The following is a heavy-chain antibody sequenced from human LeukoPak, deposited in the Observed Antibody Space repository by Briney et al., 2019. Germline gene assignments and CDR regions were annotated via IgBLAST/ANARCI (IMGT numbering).Heavy chain of an antibody. V-gene: IGHV4-59*01. CDR1: SGSISSYY. CDR3: ARRFSTSGNSYFDY. Sequence: SETLSLTCTVSSGSISSYYWSWIRQPPGKGLEWIGYIYYSGSTNYNPSLKSRVTISIDTSKNQFSLKLNSVTAADTAVCYCARRFSTSGNSYFDYWGQGTLVTVSS. J-gene: IGHJ4*02. CDR2: IYYSGST. D-gene: IGHD4-23*01.